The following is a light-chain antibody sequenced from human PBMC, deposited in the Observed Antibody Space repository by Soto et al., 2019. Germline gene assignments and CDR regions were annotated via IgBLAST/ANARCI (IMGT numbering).Light chain of an antibody. CDR3: QQRRSWPRT. CDR1: QSVGSY. Sequence: EIVLTQSPATLSLSPGERATLSCRASQSVGSYLTWYQQKPGQAPRLLIYETSKRATGIPARFSGSGSGTDFTPTISSLEPEDFAVYYCQQRRSWPRTFGQGTKVDIK. CDR2: ETS. J-gene: IGKJ1*01. V-gene: IGKV3-11*01.